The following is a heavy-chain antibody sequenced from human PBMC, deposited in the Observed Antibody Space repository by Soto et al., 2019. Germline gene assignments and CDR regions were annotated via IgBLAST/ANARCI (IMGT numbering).Heavy chain of an antibody. CDR3: ARDREPDGIWTFDS. Sequence: GSLRLSCAAFGFTLDKYTMGWVRQAPGKGLEWVAESFSSGGTQYADSVKGRFTISRDNSRNMVFLQMNGLRVEDTALYYCARDREPDGIWTFDSWGQGAPVTVSS. CDR2: SFSSGGT. J-gene: IGHJ4*02. CDR1: GFTLDKYT. V-gene: IGHV3-53*01. D-gene: IGHD3-9*01.